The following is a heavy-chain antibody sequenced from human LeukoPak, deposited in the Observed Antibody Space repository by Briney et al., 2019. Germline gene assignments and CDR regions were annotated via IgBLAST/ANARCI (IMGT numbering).Heavy chain of an antibody. V-gene: IGHV3-23*01. CDR3: AKDLDSTGYYSYGYWGHGY. CDR1: GFTFSSYE. J-gene: IGHJ4*02. Sequence: GGSLRLSCAASGFTFSSYEMNWVRQAPGKGLEWVSYISSSGTTIYYADSVKGRFTISRDNSKNTLYLQMNSLRDEDTAVYHCAKDLDSTGYYSYGYWGHGYWGQGTLVTVSS. D-gene: IGHD3-22*01. CDR2: ISSSGTTI.